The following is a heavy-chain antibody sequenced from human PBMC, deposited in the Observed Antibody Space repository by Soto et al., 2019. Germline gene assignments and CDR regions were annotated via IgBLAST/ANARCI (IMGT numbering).Heavy chain of an antibody. CDR1: GGSISSYY. V-gene: IGHV4-4*07. Sequence: SDTLSLTFTVSGGSISSYYWSWIRQPAGKGLEGIGRIDTSGSTNYNPSLKSRVTMSVDASKNQFSLKLSSVTAADTAVYYCARPTGSYVHXWGQALSVPVSX. J-gene: IGHJ4*02. CDR2: IDTSGST. CDR3: ARPTGSYVHX. D-gene: IGHD1-1*01.